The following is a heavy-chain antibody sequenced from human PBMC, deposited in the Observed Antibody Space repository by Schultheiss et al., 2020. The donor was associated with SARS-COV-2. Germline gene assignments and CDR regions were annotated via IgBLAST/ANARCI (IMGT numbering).Heavy chain of an antibody. V-gene: IGHV1-18*01. CDR2: ISAYNGNT. CDR1: GYTFTSYG. D-gene: IGHD1-14*01. J-gene: IGHJ6*02. Sequence: ASVKVSCKASGYTFTSYGISWVRQAPGQGLEWMGWISAYNGNTNYAQKFQGRVTITRDTSASTAYMELSSLRSEDTAVYYCARGISYGMDVWGQGTTVTVSS. CDR3: ARGISYGMDV.